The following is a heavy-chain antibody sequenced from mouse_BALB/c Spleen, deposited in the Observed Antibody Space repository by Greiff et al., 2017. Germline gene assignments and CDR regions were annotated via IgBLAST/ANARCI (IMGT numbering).Heavy chain of an antibody. CDR3: ARDYDGAY. CDR1: GFTFSSYA. Sequence: EVKLVESGGGLVKPGGSLKLSCAASGFTFSSYAMSWVRQTPEKRLEWVASISSGGSTYYPDSVKGRFTISRDNARNILYLQMSSLRSEDTAMYYCARDYDGAYWGQGTLVTVSA. CDR2: ISSGGST. D-gene: IGHD2-3*01. V-gene: IGHV5-6-5*01. J-gene: IGHJ3*01.